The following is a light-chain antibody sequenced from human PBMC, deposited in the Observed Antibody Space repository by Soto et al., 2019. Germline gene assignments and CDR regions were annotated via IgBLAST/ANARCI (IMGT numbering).Light chain of an antibody. J-gene: IGKJ4*01. CDR3: EEYYYTSLT. CDR2: WAS. CDR1: QNVLYSSNRKNY. Sequence: DIVMTQSPDSLPVSLGERATINCKSSQNVLYSSNRKNYLAWYQQKPGQPPKLLIYWASTRESGVPDRFSGSGFGTDFTRTTSSLHAAGVAVYYCEEYYYTSLTFGRRAKVVVK. V-gene: IGKV4-1*01.